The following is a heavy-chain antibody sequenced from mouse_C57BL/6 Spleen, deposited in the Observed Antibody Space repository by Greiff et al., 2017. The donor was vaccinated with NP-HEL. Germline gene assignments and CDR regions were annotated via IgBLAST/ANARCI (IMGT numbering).Heavy chain of an antibody. V-gene: IGHV1-55*01. D-gene: IGHD1-1*01. Sequence: QVQLQQPGAELVKPGASVKMSCKASGYTFTSYWITWVKQRPGQGLEWIGDIYPGSGSTNYNEKFKGKATLTVDTSSSTAYMQLRSLTSEDSAVYYCARWTSYGSSYRYFDVWGTGTTVTVSS. J-gene: IGHJ1*03. CDR3: ARWTSYGSSYRYFDV. CDR1: GYTFTSYW. CDR2: IYPGSGST.